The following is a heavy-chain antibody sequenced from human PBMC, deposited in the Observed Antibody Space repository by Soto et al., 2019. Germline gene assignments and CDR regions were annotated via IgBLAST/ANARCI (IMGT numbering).Heavy chain of an antibody. V-gene: IGHV4-39*02. CDR2: IYYSGST. J-gene: IGHJ4*02. CDR1: GGSISSSSYY. D-gene: IGHD6-19*01. Sequence: QLQLQESGPGLVKPSETLSLTCTVSGGSISSSSYYWGWIRQPPGKGLEWIGSIYYSGSTYYNPSIKSRVTIAVDTSKNQFYLKLSSVNAADTAVYYWAREGLRWDSSGWDGVDYWGQGTLVTVSS. CDR3: AREGLRWDSSGWDGVDY.